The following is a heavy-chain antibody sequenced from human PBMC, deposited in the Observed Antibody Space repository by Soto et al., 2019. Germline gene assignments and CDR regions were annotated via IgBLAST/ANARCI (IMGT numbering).Heavy chain of an antibody. CDR3: ARGGYYDNSWGKLSHYGLDV. V-gene: IGHV1-18*01. D-gene: IGHD3-16*01. J-gene: IGHJ6*02. CDR2: ISPYNDYT. Sequence: QVQLVQSAAEVKKPGASVKVSCKASGYTFIRYGITWVRQAPGQGLEWMGWISPYNDYTIYAQKLQGRVTMTTDTSTXTXYXXLRGLKSDDTAVYDCARGGYYDNSWGKLSHYGLDVWGQGTSVTVSS. CDR1: GYTFIRYG.